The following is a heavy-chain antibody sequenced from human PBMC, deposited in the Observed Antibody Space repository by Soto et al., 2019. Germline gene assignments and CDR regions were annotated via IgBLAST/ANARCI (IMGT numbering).Heavy chain of an antibody. CDR3: ASNIVVVPAAIRSPDAFGI. CDR2: IYYSGST. V-gene: IGHV4-31*03. D-gene: IGHD2-2*02. CDR1: GGSISSGGYY. J-gene: IGHJ3*02. Sequence: PSETLSRTCTVSGGSISSGGYYWSWIRQHPGKGLEWIGYIYYSGSTYYNPSLKSRVTISVDTSKNQFSLKLSSVTAADTAVYYCASNIVVVPAAIRSPDAFGIWGQGTMVTVSS.